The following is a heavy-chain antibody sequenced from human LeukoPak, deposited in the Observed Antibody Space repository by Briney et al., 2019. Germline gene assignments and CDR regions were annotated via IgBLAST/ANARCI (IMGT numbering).Heavy chain of an antibody. CDR2: ISWNSDTI. CDR1: GFTFDDYA. D-gene: IGHD3-10*01. J-gene: IGHJ6*03. V-gene: IGHV3-9*01. CDR3: ARVGSHSGSLSLIKKKYYYYYYTDV. Sequence: GGSLRLSCAASGFTFDDYAMHWVRQAPGNGLEWVSGISWNSDTIAYTDSVKGRFTISRDNAKNSLYLQMNSLRAEDTAVYYCARVGSHSGSLSLIKKKYYYYYYTDVWGKGATVTISS.